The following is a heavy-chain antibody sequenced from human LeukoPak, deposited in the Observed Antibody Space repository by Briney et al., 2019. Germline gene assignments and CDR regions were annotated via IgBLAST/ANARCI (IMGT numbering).Heavy chain of an antibody. Sequence: PSETLSLTCTVSGGSISSSYWSWIRQPPGKGLERIGYIYYSGSTNYNPSLKSRVTISVDTSKNQFSLKLSSVTAADTAVYYCARGGYSSSWYDWFDPWGQGTLVTVSS. D-gene: IGHD6-13*01. V-gene: IGHV4-59*01. CDR1: GGSISSSY. CDR2: IYYSGST. J-gene: IGHJ5*02. CDR3: ARGGYSSSWYDWFDP.